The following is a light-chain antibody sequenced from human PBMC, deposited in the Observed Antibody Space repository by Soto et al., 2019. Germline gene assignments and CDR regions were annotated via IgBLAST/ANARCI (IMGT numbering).Light chain of an antibody. Sequence: EIVMTQSPATLSVSPWERATLSCRASQSVSYNLAWYQQQPGQAPRLLIYGASTRATGIPARFSGSGSGTEFTLTISSLQSEDFAVYYCQQYNNWPRTFGQGTKVDIK. CDR1: QSVSYN. CDR2: GAS. V-gene: IGKV3-15*01. CDR3: QQYNNWPRT. J-gene: IGKJ1*01.